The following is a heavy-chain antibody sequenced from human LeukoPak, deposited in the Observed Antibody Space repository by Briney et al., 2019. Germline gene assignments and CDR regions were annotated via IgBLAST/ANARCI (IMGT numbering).Heavy chain of an antibody. CDR3: ARDPRVENSGYDFEYYYYMDV. CDR2: ISAYNGNT. D-gene: IGHD5-12*01. CDR1: GYTFTSYG. V-gene: IGHV1-18*01. J-gene: IGHJ6*03. Sequence: ASVKVSCKASGYTFTSYGISWVRQAPGQGLEWMGWISAYNGNTNYAQKLQGRVTMTTDTSTSTAYMELRSLRSDDTAVYYCARDPRVENSGYDFEYYYYMDVWGKGTTVTVSS.